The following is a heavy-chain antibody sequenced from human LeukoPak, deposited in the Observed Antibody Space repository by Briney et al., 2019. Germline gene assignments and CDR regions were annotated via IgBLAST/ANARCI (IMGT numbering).Heavy chain of an antibody. D-gene: IGHD4-23*01. Sequence: GGSLRLSCAGSGFTFSSYWMSWVRQAPGKGLEWVSVIYSGGGTYSADSVKGRFTISRDNSKNTLYLQMNSLRAEDTAVYYCAKDPYGGGNSYFDYWGQGTLVTVSS. CDR3: AKDPYGGGNSYFDY. CDR2: IYSGGGT. V-gene: IGHV3-53*01. CDR1: GFTFSSYW. J-gene: IGHJ4*02.